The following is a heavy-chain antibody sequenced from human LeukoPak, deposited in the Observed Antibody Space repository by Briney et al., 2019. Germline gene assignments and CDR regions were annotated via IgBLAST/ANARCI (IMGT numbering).Heavy chain of an antibody. D-gene: IGHD3-3*01. CDR1: GGSFSGYY. Sequence: SETLSLTCAVYGGSFSGYYWSWIRQPPGKGLEWIGEINHSGSTNYNPSLKSRVTISVDTSKNQFSLKLSSVTAADTAVYYCARTNFGAFDIWGQGTMVTVPS. J-gene: IGHJ3*02. V-gene: IGHV4-34*01. CDR2: INHSGST. CDR3: ARTNFGAFDI.